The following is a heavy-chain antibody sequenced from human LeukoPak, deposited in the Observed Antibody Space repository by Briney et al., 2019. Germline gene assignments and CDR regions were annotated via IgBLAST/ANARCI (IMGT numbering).Heavy chain of an antibody. V-gene: IGHV3-30*02. Sequence: GGSLRLSCAASGFTFSSYGMHWVRQAPGKGLEWVAFIRYDGSNKYYADSVKGRFTISRDNSKNTLYLQMNSLRAEDTAVYYCAKAYSYCSSTSCYLRNYYYMDVWGKGTTVTISS. D-gene: IGHD2-2*01. J-gene: IGHJ6*03. CDR1: GFTFSSYG. CDR2: IRYDGSNK. CDR3: AKAYSYCSSTSCYLRNYYYMDV.